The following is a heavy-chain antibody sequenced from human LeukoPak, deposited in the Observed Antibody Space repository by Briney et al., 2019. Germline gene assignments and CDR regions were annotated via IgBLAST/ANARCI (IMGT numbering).Heavy chain of an antibody. CDR1: GGSICGHY. D-gene: IGHD3-22*01. V-gene: IGHV4-4*08. Sequence: SETLSLTCTVSGGSICGHYFNWIRQAPGKGLEWIGYIYSNGITSYNPSLRSRGTMSIATSRSQFSLRLTSVTAADTAIYYCARRAYYDTSGYSPASGYFDLWGRGTLVTVSS. J-gene: IGHJ2*01. CDR3: ARRAYYDTSGYSPASGYFDL. CDR2: IYSNGIT.